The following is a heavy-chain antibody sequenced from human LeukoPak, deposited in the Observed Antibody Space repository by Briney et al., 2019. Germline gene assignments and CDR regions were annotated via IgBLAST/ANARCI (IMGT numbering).Heavy chain of an antibody. CDR1: GFTFSSYA. Sequence: PGRSLRLSRAASGFTFSSYAMHWVCQAPGKGLEWVAVISYDGSNKYYADSVKGRFTISRDNSKNTLYLQMNSLRAEDTAVYYCARDSPADYWGQGTLVTVSS. CDR2: ISYDGSNK. J-gene: IGHJ4*02. CDR3: ARDSPADY. V-gene: IGHV3-30*01.